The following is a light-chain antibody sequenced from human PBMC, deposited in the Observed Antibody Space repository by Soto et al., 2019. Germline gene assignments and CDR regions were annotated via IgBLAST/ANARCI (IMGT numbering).Light chain of an antibody. J-gene: IGLJ2*01. V-gene: IGLV2-14*01. CDR2: ELS. CDR3: ASYTSSSTSVI. Sequence: QSALTPPASVSGSPGQSITISCTGTSSDVGGYKYVSWYQQHPDKAPKLIILELSNRPSGISSRFSGSKSGNTASLTISGLQAEDEADYYCASYTSSSTSVIFGRGTKLTVL. CDR1: SSDVGGYKY.